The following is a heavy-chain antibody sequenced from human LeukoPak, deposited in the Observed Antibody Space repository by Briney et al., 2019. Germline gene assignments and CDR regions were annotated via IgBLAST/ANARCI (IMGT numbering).Heavy chain of an antibody. CDR2: ISAYNGNT. CDR1: GYTLNSYG. J-gene: IGHJ3*02. V-gene: IGHV1-18*04. CDR3: ATTGDAFDI. Sequence: ASVKVSCKASGYTLNSYGISWVRQAPGQGLEWMGWISAYNGNTNYAQKLQDRVTITTDTSTSTVYMELRSLRSDDTAVYYCATTGDAFDIWGQGTMVAVSS. D-gene: IGHD4-17*01.